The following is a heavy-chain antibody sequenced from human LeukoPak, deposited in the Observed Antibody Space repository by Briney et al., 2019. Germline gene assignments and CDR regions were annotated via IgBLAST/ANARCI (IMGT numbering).Heavy chain of an antibody. CDR2: IIPIFGTA. J-gene: IGHJ4*02. Sequence: SVKVSCKASGGTFSSYAISWVRQAPGQGLEWMGGIIPIFGTANYAQKFQGRVTITADESTSTAYMELSSLRSEDTAVYYCARSPQPQQYPYYFDYWGQGTLVTVSS. V-gene: IGHV1-69*13. D-gene: IGHD4-11*01. CDR3: ARSPQPQQYPYYFDY. CDR1: GGTFSSYA.